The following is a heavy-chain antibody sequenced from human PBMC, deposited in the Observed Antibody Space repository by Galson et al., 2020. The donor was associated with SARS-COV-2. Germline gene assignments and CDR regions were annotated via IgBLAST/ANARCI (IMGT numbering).Heavy chain of an antibody. Sequence: GESLKISCAASGFTVSSNHMSGVRQAPGKGLEWVSVIYSGGSTYYADSVKGRFTISRDNSKNTLYLQMNSLRAEDTAVYYCARDLVVRGATYWGQGTLVTVSS. CDR1: GFTVSSNH. V-gene: IGHV3-66*01. CDR2: IYSGGST. D-gene: IGHD3-10*01. CDR3: ARDLVVRGATY. J-gene: IGHJ4*02.